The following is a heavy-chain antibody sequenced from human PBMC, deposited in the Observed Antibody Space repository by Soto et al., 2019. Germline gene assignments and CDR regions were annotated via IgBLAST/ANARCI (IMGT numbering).Heavy chain of an antibody. D-gene: IGHD3-3*01. J-gene: IGHJ4*02. V-gene: IGHV4-4*02. CDR1: DGSISTYDW. CDR2: MFHSGGA. CDR3: ATGNVDSMLEY. Sequence: SETLSLTCVVSDGSISTYDWCTCVRQPPGKGLEWIGKMFHSGGADYSPSLKSRVTISADSSKNHFSLRLTAVTVADTAVYYCATGNVDSMLEYWGQGTQVNVSS.